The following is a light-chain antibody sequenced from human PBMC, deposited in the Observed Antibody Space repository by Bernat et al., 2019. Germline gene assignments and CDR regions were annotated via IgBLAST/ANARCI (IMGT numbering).Light chain of an antibody. V-gene: IGKV1-5*03. CDR1: QSISSW. Sequence: DIQMTQSPSTLSAFVGDRVTIPCRASQSISSWLAWYKQKPGKAPKLLIYTAPSLESGVPSRFSGSGSGTEFPLTISSLQPDDFATYYCQQYNSYSWTFGQGTKVEIK. CDR3: QQYNSYSWT. J-gene: IGKJ1*01. CDR2: TAP.